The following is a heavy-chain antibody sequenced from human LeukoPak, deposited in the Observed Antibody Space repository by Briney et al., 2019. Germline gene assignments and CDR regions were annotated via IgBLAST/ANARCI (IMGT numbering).Heavy chain of an antibody. Sequence: SETLSLTCAVYGGSFSGYYWSWIRQPPGKGLEWIGEINHSGSTNYNPSLRSRVTISVDTSKNQFSLKLSSVTAADTAVYYCARGVRDIVVVVAATAANFDYWGQGTLVTVSS. D-gene: IGHD2-15*01. CDR2: INHSGST. CDR1: GGSFSGYY. V-gene: IGHV4-34*01. CDR3: ARGVRDIVVVVAATAANFDY. J-gene: IGHJ4*02.